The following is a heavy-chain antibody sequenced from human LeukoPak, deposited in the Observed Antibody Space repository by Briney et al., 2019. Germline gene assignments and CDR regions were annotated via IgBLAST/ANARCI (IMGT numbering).Heavy chain of an antibody. CDR1: GGTFSSYA. Sequence: AASVKVSCKASGGTFSSYAISWVRQAPGQGLEWMGRIIPILGIANYAQKFQGRVTITADKSTSTAYMELSSLRSEDTAVYYCARDYDFWSGPLEYWGQGTLVTVSS. D-gene: IGHD3-3*01. CDR2: IIPILGIA. J-gene: IGHJ4*02. CDR3: ARDYDFWSGPLEY. V-gene: IGHV1-69*04.